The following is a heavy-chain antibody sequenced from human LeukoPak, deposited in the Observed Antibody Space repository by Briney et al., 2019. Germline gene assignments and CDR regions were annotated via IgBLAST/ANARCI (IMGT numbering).Heavy chain of an antibody. V-gene: IGHV1-69*05. CDR1: GGTFSSYS. Sequence: GASVKVSCKGSGGTFSSYSISWGRQAPGQRVGWVGGVIPIFGTANYAQKFQGRVTITTDESTSTAYMELSSLRSEDTAVYYCARSPVAGTTLVPDYWGQGTLVTVSS. J-gene: IGHJ4*02. CDR3: ARSPVAGTTLVPDY. D-gene: IGHD1-7*01. CDR2: VIPIFGTA.